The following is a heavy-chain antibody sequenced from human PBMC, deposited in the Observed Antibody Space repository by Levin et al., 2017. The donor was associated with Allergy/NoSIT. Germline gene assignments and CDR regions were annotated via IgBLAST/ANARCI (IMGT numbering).Heavy chain of an antibody. D-gene: IGHD4-17*01. J-gene: IGHJ4*02. CDR3: ARVGPTQYHGDYVFDY. Sequence: SVKVSCKASGGTFSSYAISWVRQAPGQGLEWMGGIIPIFGTANYAQKFQGRVTITADESTSTAYMELSSLRSEDTAVYYCARVGPTQYHGDYVFDYWGQGTLVTVSS. CDR2: IIPIFGTA. V-gene: IGHV1-69*13. CDR1: GGTFSSYA.